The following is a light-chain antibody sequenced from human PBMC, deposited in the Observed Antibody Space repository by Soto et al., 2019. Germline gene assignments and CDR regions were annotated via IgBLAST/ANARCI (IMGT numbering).Light chain of an antibody. J-gene: IGKJ1*01. CDR1: QSVSTR. CDR3: QQYNDNWPT. Sequence: EIVLTQSPGTLSLSPGGRATLSCRASQSVSTRLAWYQHKPGQPPRLLISGASVRASGVPARFSGSGSGTDFTLTISRLEPEDFAVYYCQQYNDNWPTFGQGTKVDIK. CDR2: GAS. V-gene: IGKV3-20*01.